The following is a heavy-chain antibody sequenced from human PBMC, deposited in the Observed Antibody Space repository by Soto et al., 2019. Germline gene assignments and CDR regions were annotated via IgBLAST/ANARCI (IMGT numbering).Heavy chain of an antibody. D-gene: IGHD3-16*01. CDR3: ARELGGGYYYYGMDV. CDR1: GGTFSSYA. J-gene: IGHJ6*02. Sequence: SVMVSCKASGGTFSSYAISWVRQAPGQGLEWMGGIIPIFGTANYAQKFQGRVTITADESTSTAYMELSSLRSEDTAVYYCARELGGGYYYYGMDVWGQGTTVTVSS. CDR2: IIPIFGTA. V-gene: IGHV1-69*13.